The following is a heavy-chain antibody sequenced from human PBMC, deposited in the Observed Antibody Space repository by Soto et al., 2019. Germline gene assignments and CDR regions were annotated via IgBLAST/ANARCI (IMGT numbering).Heavy chain of an antibody. Sequence: PSETLSLTCTVSGGSISSSSYYWGWIRQPPGKGLEWSGSIYYSGSTYYNPSLKSRVTISVDTSKNQFSLKLSSVTAADTAVYYCARSPPGLVAVGAFDIWGQGTMDTVS. D-gene: IGHD5-12*01. CDR2: IYYSGST. CDR3: ARSPPGLVAVGAFDI. V-gene: IGHV4-39*01. CDR1: GGSISSSSYY. J-gene: IGHJ3*02.